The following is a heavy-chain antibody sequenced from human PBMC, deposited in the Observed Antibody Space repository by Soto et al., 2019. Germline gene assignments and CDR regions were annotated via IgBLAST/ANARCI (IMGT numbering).Heavy chain of an antibody. J-gene: IGHJ4*02. CDR2: IYLDDDK. CDR1: GFSLTTSGVG. CDR3: AHRGYMYGNWDHGYFDY. D-gene: IGHD7-27*01. V-gene: IGHV2-5*02. Sequence: SGPTLVNPPQTLALTCTFSGFSLTTSGVGVGWIRKTPGKALEWLAVIYLDDDKRYNPSLKNRLTITKDTSKNQVVLIMADMDPVDTGTYFCAHRGYMYGNWDHGYFDYWGQGTLVTVSS.